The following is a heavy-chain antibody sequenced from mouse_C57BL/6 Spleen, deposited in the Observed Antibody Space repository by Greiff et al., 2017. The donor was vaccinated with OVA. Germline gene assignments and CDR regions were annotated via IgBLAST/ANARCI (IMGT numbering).Heavy chain of an antibody. CDR2: INPNYGTT. J-gene: IGHJ1*03. D-gene: IGHD1-1*01. CDR3: ARNYGSSSRYWYFDV. CDR1: GYSFTDYN. V-gene: IGHV1-39*01. Sequence: VQLKESGPELVKPGASVKISCKASGYSFTDYNMNWVKQSNGKSLEWIGVINPNYGTTSYNQKFKGKATLTVDQSSSTAYMQLNSLTSEDSAVYYCARNYGSSSRYWYFDVWGTGTTVTVSS.